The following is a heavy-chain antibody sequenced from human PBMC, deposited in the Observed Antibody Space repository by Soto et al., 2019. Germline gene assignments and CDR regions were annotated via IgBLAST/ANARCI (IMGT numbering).Heavy chain of an antibody. CDR2: IWYDGSNK. CDR3: ARDLHYYGSGPFDY. D-gene: IGHD3-10*01. Sequence: QVQLVESGGGVVQPGRSLRLSCAASGFTFSSYGMHWVRQAPGKGLEWVAVIWYDGSNKYYADSVKGRFTISRDNSKNTLYLQMNSLRAEDTAVYYCARDLHYYGSGPFDYWGQGTLVTVSS. CDR1: GFTFSSYG. V-gene: IGHV3-33*01. J-gene: IGHJ4*02.